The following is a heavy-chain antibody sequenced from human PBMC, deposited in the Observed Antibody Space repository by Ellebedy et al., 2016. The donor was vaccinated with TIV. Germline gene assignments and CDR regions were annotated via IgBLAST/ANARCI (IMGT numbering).Heavy chain of an antibody. J-gene: IGHJ3*02. CDR3: ARHEGVRRSGSYYNRGPRGAFDI. CDR2: IYYSGST. V-gene: IGHV4-59*08. Sequence: MPSETLSLTCTVSGGSISSYYWSWIPQPPGKGLEWIGYIYYSGSTYDHPSLNSLVTISVDTSKNQFSLKLSSVNAAETAVYYCARHEGVRRSGSYYNRGPRGAFDIWGQGTMVIVSS. D-gene: IGHD3-10*01. CDR1: GGSISSYY.